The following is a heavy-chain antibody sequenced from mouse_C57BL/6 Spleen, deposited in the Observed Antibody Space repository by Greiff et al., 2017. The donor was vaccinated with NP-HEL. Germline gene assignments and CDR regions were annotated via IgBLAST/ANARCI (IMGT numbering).Heavy chain of an antibody. CDR3: ARRDPGWYFDV. CDR2: IHPNSGST. D-gene: IGHD3-3*01. CDR1: GYTFTSYW. Sequence: QVQLQQPGAELVKPGASVKLSCKASGYTFTSYWMHWVKQRPGQGLEWIGMIHPNSGSTNYNEKFKSKATLTVDKSSSTAYMQLSSLTSEDSAVYDCARRDPGWYFDVWGTGTTVTVSS. V-gene: IGHV1-64*01. J-gene: IGHJ1*03.